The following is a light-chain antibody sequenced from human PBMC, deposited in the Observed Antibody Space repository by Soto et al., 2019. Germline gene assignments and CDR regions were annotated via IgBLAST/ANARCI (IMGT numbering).Light chain of an antibody. CDR3: QQYYYTPPT. Sequence: DIVMTQSPDSLAVSLGERATINCKSSQSILYSSNNKNYFAWYQQKPGQPPKLLIYWASTRESGVPDLFSGSGSGTDFTLTISSLQAEDAAVYYCQQYYYTPPTFGQGTKVEIK. CDR1: QSILYSSNNKNY. V-gene: IGKV4-1*01. CDR2: WAS. J-gene: IGKJ1*01.